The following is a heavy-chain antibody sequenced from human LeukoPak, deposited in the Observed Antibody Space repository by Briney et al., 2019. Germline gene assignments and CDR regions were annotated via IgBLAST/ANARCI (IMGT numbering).Heavy chain of an antibody. V-gene: IGHV3-23*01. CDR2: ISGSGGST. CDR3: AKVAAASQIGDY. J-gene: IGHJ4*02. CDR1: GFTFSDYY. Sequence: PGGSLRFSCAASGFTFSDYYMNWIRQAPGRGLEWVSYISGSGGSTYYADSVKGRFTISRDNSKNTLYLQMNSMRAEDTAVYYCAKVAAASQIGDYWGQGTLVTVSS. D-gene: IGHD6-13*01.